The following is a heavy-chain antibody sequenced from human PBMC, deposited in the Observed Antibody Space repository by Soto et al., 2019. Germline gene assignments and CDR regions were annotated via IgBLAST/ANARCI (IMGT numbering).Heavy chain of an antibody. CDR1: GGTFSSYT. CDR3: ARDRSSSVRSYYYGMDV. D-gene: IGHD6-13*01. Sequence: SVKVSCKASGGTFSSYTISWVRQAPGQGLEWMGRIIPILGITNYAQKFQGRVTMTTDKSTSTAYMELRSLRSDDTAVYYCARDRSSSVRSYYYGMDVWGQGTTVTVS. J-gene: IGHJ6*02. CDR2: IIPILGIT. V-gene: IGHV1-69*04.